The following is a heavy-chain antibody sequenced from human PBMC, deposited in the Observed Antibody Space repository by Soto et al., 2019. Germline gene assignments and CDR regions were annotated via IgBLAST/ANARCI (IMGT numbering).Heavy chain of an antibody. CDR1: GFTFSNAW. Sequence: GGSLRLSCAASGFTFSNAWMNWVRQAPGKGLEWVGRIKSKTDGGTTDYAAPVKGRFTISRDDSKNTLYLKMNSLKTEDTAVYYCTTESQQWLVTDYYYYYGMDVWGQGTTVTVSS. CDR2: IKSKTDGGTT. CDR3: TTESQQWLVTDYYYYYGMDV. V-gene: IGHV3-15*07. D-gene: IGHD6-19*01. J-gene: IGHJ6*02.